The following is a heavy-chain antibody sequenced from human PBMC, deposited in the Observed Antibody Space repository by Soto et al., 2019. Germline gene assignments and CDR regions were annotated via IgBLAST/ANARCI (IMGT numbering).Heavy chain of an antibody. J-gene: IGHJ4*02. Sequence: QVQLQESGPGLVKPSQTLSLTCTVSGGSISSGGYYWSWIRQHPGKGLEWIGYIYYSGSTYYNPSLNSRVTISVDTSKNQFSLKLSSVTAADTAVYYCARWIYDFWPHYYFDYWGQGTLVTVS. CDR3: ARWIYDFWPHYYFDY. D-gene: IGHD3-3*01. V-gene: IGHV4-31*03. CDR1: GGSISSGGYY. CDR2: IYYSGST.